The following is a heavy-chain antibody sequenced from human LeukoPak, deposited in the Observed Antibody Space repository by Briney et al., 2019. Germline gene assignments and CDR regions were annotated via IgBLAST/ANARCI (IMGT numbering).Heavy chain of an antibody. CDR1: GFTFSSYA. V-gene: IGHV3-23*01. CDR2: ISGSGGST. D-gene: IGHD2-15*01. J-gene: IGHJ4*02. Sequence: PGGSLRLSCAASGFTFSSYAMSWVRQAPGKGLEWVSAISGSGGSTYYADSVKGRFTISRDNSKNTLYLQMNSLRAEDTAVYYCAKDLQYCSGGSCHHPAGRDFDYWGQGTLVTVSS. CDR3: AKDLQYCSGGSCHHPAGRDFDY.